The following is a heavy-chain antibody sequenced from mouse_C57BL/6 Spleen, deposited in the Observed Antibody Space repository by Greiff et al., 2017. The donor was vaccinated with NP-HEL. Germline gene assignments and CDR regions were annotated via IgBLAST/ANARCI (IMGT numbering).Heavy chain of an antibody. J-gene: IGHJ3*01. V-gene: IGHV1-61*01. CDR1: GYTFTSYW. CDR2: IYPSDSET. Sequence: QVQLQQPGAELVRPGSSVKLSCKASGYTFTSYWMDWVKQRPGQGLEWIGNIYPSDSETYYNQKFKDKATLTVDKSSSTAYMQLSSLTSEDSAVYYCARGEDGNYGTYWGQGTLVTVSA. CDR3: ARGEDGNYGTY. D-gene: IGHD2-1*01.